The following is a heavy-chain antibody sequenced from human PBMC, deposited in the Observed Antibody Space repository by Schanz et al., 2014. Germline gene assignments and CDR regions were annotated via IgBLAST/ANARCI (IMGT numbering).Heavy chain of an antibody. V-gene: IGHV1-46*01. Sequence: QVQLVQSGAEVKKPGASVKVSCKASGYTFTSYYMHWVRQAPGQGLEWMGIINPSGGSTSYAQKFQGRVTMTRDTSTSTVYMELSSLRSDDTAVYYCVRDAGWAFGDYHDMDVWGRGTSVTVSS. J-gene: IGHJ6*02. CDR3: VRDAGWAFGDYHDMDV. D-gene: IGHD3-10*01. CDR1: GYTFTSYY. CDR2: INPSGGST.